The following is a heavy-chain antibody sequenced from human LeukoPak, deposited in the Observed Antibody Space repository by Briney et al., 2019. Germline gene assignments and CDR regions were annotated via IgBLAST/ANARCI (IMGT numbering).Heavy chain of an antibody. V-gene: IGHV3-30*18. CDR3: AKDPGRWDPFDP. CDR1: GFTFSNYG. D-gene: IGHD1-26*01. Sequence: GGSLRLSCAASGFTFSNYGMHWVRQAPGKGLEWVAVISYDGSNKYYADSVKGRFTISRDNSKNTLYLQMNSLRAEDTAVYYCAKDPGRWDPFDPWGQGTLVTVSS. CDR2: ISYDGSNK. J-gene: IGHJ5*02.